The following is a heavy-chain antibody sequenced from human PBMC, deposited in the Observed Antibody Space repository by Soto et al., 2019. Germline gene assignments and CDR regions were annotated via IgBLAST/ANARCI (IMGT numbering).Heavy chain of an antibody. V-gene: IGHV3-23*01. Sequence: PGGSLRLSCAASGFTFSSYAMSWVRQAPGKGLEWVSAISGSGGSTYYADSVKGRFTISRDNSKNTLYLQMNGLRAEDTAVYYCAKDAYYDILTGYYTFDYWGQGTLVTVSS. CDR3: AKDAYYDILTGYYTFDY. D-gene: IGHD3-9*01. CDR1: GFTFSSYA. CDR2: ISGSGGST. J-gene: IGHJ4*02.